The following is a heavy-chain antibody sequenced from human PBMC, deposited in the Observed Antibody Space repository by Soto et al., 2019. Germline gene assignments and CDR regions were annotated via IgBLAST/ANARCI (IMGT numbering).Heavy chain of an antibody. CDR2: ISDSGGTS. D-gene: IGHD1-26*01. Sequence: EVQLVDSGGGLVQNGGSLRLSCAVSGFIFSNYVMSWVRQAPGKGLEWVSSISDSGGTSYYADSVKGRFTISRDNSKNTLYLHMNSLRAEDTAIYYCAKRPRALLTFDYWGQGTLVTVSS. CDR1: GFIFSNYV. V-gene: IGHV3-23*04. CDR3: AKRPRALLTFDY. J-gene: IGHJ4*02.